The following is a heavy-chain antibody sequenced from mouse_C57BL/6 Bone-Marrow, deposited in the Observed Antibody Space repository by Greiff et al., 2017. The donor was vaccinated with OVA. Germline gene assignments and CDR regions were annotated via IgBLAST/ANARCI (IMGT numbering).Heavy chain of an antibody. CDR1: GYTFTSYW. D-gene: IGHD1-1*01. J-gene: IGHJ3*01. CDR2: IYPGSGST. Sequence: VKLQQSGAELVKPGASVKMSCKASGYTFTSYWITWVKQRPGQGLEWIGDIYPGSGSTNYNEKFKSKATLTVDTSSSTAYMQLSSLTSEDSAVYYCARDYYGSSFWFAYWGQGTLVTVSA. CDR3: ARDYYGSSFWFAY. V-gene: IGHV1-55*01.